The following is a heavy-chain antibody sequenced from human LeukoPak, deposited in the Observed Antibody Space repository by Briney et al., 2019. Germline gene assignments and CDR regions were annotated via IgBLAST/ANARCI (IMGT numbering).Heavy chain of an antibody. CDR2: ISYDGNSK. D-gene: IGHD6-13*01. CDR3: ARKGDSSSWLDY. CDR1: GFSLSSYG. V-gene: IGHV3-30*01. Sequence: GRSLRLSCAASGFSLSSYGMHWVRQAPGKGLEWVAVISYDGNSKFYADSVKGRFTISRDNSKNTLYLQMNSLKIEDTAVYYCARKGDSSSWLDYWGQGALVTVSS. J-gene: IGHJ4*02.